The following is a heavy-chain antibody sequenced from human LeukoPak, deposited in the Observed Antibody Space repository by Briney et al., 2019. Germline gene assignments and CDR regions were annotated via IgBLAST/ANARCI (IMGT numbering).Heavy chain of an antibody. Sequence: GGSLRLSCAASGFTFSSYSMNWVRQAPGKRLEWVSYISSSSSTIYYADSVKGRFTISRDNAKNSLYLQMNSLRAEDTAVYYCARDMGYCSSTSCYTFDAFDIWGQGTMVTVSS. J-gene: IGHJ3*02. V-gene: IGHV3-48*01. D-gene: IGHD2-2*02. CDR1: GFTFSSYS. CDR2: ISSSSSTI. CDR3: ARDMGYCSSTSCYTFDAFDI.